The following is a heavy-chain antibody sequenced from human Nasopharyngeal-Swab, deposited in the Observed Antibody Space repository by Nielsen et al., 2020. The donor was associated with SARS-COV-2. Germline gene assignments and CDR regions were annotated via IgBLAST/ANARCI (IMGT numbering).Heavy chain of an antibody. Sequence: GGSLKISCAASGFTFSSFGMHWVRQAPGKGLEWVAFIAHDASNEYYGDSVKGRFSISRDSSKNTLYLQMDSLRGEDTAVYYCARDAPAHYGAFYWGRGTLVTVSS. D-gene: IGHD4-17*01. J-gene: IGHJ4*02. V-gene: IGHV3-30*03. CDR2: IAHDASNE. CDR1: GFTFSSFG. CDR3: ARDAPAHYGAFY.